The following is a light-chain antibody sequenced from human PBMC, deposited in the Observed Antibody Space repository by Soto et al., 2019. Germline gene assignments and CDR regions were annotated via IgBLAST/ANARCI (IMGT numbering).Light chain of an antibody. V-gene: IGKV1-9*01. CDR3: QQLTSYPHT. CDR1: QGISSY. Sequence: DIQLTQSPSFLSASVGDRVTITCRASQGISSYLAWYQQKPGKAPKLLIYAASTLQSGVPSRFSGSGSGTQFTLTVSILQPEDFATYYCQQLTSYPHTFGQGTKREIK. CDR2: AAS. J-gene: IGKJ2*01.